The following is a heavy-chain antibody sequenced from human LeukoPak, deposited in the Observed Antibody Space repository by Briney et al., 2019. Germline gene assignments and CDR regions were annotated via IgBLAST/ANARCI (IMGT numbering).Heavy chain of an antibody. J-gene: IGHJ4*02. CDR3: ARGTTVTFDY. CDR1: GGSISSGGYS. CDR2: IYHSGST. Sequence: SETLSLTCAVSGGSISSGGYSWSWIRQPPGKGLEWIGYIYHSGSTYYNPPLKSRVTISVDRSKNQFSLKLSSVTAANTAVYYCARGTTVTFDYWGQGTLVTVSS. D-gene: IGHD4-17*01. V-gene: IGHV4-30-2*01.